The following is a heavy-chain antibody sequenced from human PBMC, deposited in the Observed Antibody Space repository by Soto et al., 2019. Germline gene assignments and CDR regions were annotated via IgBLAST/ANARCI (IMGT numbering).Heavy chain of an antibody. Sequence: SETLSLTCTVSGGSISSYYWSWIRQPPGKGLEWIGYIYYSGSTNCNPSLKSRVTISVDTSKNQFSLKLSSVTAADTAVYYCARVSPVSLPLYYYYGMDVWGQGTTVTVSS. CDR1: GGSISSYY. D-gene: IGHD3-16*02. J-gene: IGHJ6*02. V-gene: IGHV4-59*01. CDR3: ARVSPVSLPLYYYYGMDV. CDR2: IYYSGST.